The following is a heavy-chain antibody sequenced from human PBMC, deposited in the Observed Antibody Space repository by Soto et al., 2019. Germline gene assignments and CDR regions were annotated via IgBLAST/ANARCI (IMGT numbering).Heavy chain of an antibody. Sequence: SETLSLTCAVSGGSISSGGYSWSWIRQPPGKGLDWIGYIYYSGSTNYNPSLKSRVTISVDTSKSQFSLRLSSVTAADTAVYYGARQSSSGNFDYWGQGTLVTVAS. J-gene: IGHJ4*02. V-gene: IGHV4-61*08. D-gene: IGHD6-13*01. CDR2: IYYSGST. CDR3: ARQSSSGNFDY. CDR1: GGSISSGGYS.